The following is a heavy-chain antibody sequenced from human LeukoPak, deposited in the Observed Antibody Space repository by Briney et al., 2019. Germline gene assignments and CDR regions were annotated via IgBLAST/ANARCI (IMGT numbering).Heavy chain of an antibody. J-gene: IGHJ4*02. CDR1: GFTFSSYE. D-gene: IGHD6-13*01. V-gene: IGHV3-48*03. Sequence: GGSLRLSCAASGFTFSSYEMNWVRQAPGKGLEWVSYISSSGSTIYYADSVKGRFTISRDNAKNPLYLQMNSLRAEDTAVYYCASSIAAAGNFDYWGQGTLVTVSS. CDR2: ISSSGSTI. CDR3: ASSIAAAGNFDY.